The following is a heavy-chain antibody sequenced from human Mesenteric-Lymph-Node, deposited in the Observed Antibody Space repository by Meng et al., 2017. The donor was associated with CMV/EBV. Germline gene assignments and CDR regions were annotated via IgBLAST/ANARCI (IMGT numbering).Heavy chain of an antibody. CDR1: GGSLNSGDYY. CDR3: AAHCSSTSCSPVDY. CDR2: IYYSGST. D-gene: IGHD2-2*01. J-gene: IGHJ4*02. V-gene: IGHV4-39*07. Sequence: SETLSLTCTVSGGSLNSGDYYWGWIRQPPGKGLEWIGSIYYSGSTNYNPSLKSRVTISVDTSKNQFSLKLSSVTAADTAVYYCAAHCSSTSCSPVDYWGQGTLVTVSS.